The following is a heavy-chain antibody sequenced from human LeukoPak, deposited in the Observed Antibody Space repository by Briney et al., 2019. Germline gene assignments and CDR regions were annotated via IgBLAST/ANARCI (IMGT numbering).Heavy chain of an antibody. Sequence: ASQTLSLTCAVYGGSLSGYYWSWIRQPPGKGLEWIGEINHSGSTNYNPSLKSRVAISVDTSKTQLSLKLSSVTVADTAVYYCARAADYGDYKYYFDYGGQGTLVTVSS. CDR3: ARAADYGDYKYYFDY. J-gene: IGHJ4*02. V-gene: IGHV4-34*01. CDR2: INHSGST. CDR1: GGSLSGYY. D-gene: IGHD4-17*01.